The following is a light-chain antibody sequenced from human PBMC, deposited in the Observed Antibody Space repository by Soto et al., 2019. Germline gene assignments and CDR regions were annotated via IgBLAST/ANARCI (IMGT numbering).Light chain of an antibody. CDR1: QSFRGL. V-gene: IGKV3-11*01. CDR3: QQRSDWPS. CDR2: DAY. J-gene: IGKJ5*01. Sequence: EIVMTQSPGTLAVSPGERATLSCRASQSFRGLLAWYQQKPGQAPRLLIYDAYNRATGIPPRFSGSGSGTDFTLTISSLEPEDFAVYYCQQRSDWPSFGQGTRLEIK.